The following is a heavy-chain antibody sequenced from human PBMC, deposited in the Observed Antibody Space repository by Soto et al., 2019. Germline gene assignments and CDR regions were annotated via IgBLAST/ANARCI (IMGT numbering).Heavy chain of an antibody. D-gene: IGHD6-19*01. Sequence: GGALRLSWGGSGFSLRQYAMGLGRQAPGKGLEWVSSIHGWGESTYYAGSGKGRVTVSRGDSKEALYLQMSSLRGDDTAVYYFVYDFVDGNGKEVWFDSLDDGLLVTVYS. J-gene: IGHJ5*01. CDR1: GFSLRQYA. V-gene: IGHV3-23*01. CDR2: IHGWGEST. CDR3: VYDFVDGNGKEVWFDS.